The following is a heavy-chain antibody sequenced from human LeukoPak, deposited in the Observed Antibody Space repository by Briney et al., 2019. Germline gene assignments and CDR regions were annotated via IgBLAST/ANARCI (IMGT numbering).Heavy chain of an antibody. V-gene: IGHV3-30-3*01. J-gene: IGHJ3*02. CDR3: ASAPPFDAFDI. CDR2: ISYDGSNK. Sequence: QPGGSLRLSCAASGFTFSSYAMHWVRQAPGKGLEWVAVISYDGSNKYYADSVKGRFTISRDNSKNTLYLQMNSLRAEDTAVYYCASAPPFDAFDIWGQGTMVTVSS. CDR1: GFTFSSYA.